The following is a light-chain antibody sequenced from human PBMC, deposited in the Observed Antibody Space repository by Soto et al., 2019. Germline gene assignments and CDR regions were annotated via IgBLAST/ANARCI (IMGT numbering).Light chain of an antibody. CDR2: EVT. J-gene: IGLJ2*01. CDR1: SSDVGGYNY. V-gene: IGLV2-8*01. CDR3: SSFAGRNNVV. Sequence: QSALTQPPSASGSPGQSVTLSCTGTSSDVGGYNYVSWFQHHPGKAPKLMIYEVTKRPSGVPDRFSGSKSGNTASLTVSGLQAEDEAYYYCSSFAGRNNVVFGGGAKGTVL.